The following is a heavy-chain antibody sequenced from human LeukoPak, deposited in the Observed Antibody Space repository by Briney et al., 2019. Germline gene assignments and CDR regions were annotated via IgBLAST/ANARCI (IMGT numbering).Heavy chain of an antibody. Sequence: GGSLRLSCSASGFTFISYTMHWVRQAPGKGLEYVSAISSNGGSTYYADSVKGRFTISRDNSKNTLYLQMNSLRAEDTAVYYCARDSSGYHFDDWGQGTLVTVSS. D-gene: IGHD3-22*01. V-gene: IGHV3-64*04. CDR1: GFTFISYT. J-gene: IGHJ4*02. CDR3: ARDSSGYHFDD. CDR2: ISSNGGST.